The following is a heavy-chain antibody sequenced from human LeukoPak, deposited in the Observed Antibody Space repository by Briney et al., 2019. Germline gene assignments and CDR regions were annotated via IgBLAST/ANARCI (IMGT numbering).Heavy chain of an antibody. Sequence: KASETLSLTCTVSGASISSGDYYWSWIRQPPGKGLEWIGYIYYSGSTYYNPSLKSRVTISRDTSKNQVSLKVSSVTAADTAVYYCARVPYGDYINYWGQGTLVAVSS. CDR3: ARVPYGDYINY. J-gene: IGHJ4*02. D-gene: IGHD4-17*01. CDR1: GASISSGDYY. V-gene: IGHV4-30-4*01. CDR2: IYYSGST.